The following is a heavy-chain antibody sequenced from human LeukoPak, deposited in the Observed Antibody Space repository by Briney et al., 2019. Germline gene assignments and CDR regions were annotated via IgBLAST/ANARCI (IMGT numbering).Heavy chain of an antibody. V-gene: IGHV4-34*01. CDR3: ARGLRTPYIVVVVAAPFDP. Sequence: PSETLSLTCAVYGGSFSGYYWGWIRQPPGKGLEWIGEINHSGSTNYNPSLKSRVTISVDTSKNQFSLKLSSVTAADTAVYYCARGLRTPYIVVVVAAPFDPWGQGTLVTVSS. CDR2: INHSGST. CDR1: GGSFSGYY. J-gene: IGHJ5*02. D-gene: IGHD2-15*01.